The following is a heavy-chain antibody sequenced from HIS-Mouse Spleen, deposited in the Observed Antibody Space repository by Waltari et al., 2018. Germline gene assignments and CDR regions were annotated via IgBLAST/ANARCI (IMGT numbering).Heavy chain of an antibody. Sequence: EVQLLESGGGLVQPGGSLRLSCAASGFTFSSYAMSWVRQAPGKGREWVSAIRGRGGSTYYADAVKGRFTISRDNSKNTLYLQMNSLRAEDTAVYYCAKDRQWLVRIYFDYWGQGTLVTVSS. CDR3: AKDRQWLVRIYFDY. V-gene: IGHV3-23*01. CDR2: IRGRGGST. J-gene: IGHJ4*02. D-gene: IGHD6-19*01. CDR1: GFTFSSYA.